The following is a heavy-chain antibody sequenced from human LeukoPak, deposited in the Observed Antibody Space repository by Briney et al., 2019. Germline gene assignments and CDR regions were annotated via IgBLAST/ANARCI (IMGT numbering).Heavy chain of an antibody. D-gene: IGHD3-10*01. CDR2: IYYSGST. CDR3: ARVFDSGSQAYFYYMDV. Sequence: PSETLSFTCTVSGGSISSSSYYWGWIRQPPGKGLEWIGSIYYSGSTNYNPSLKSRVTMSVDTSKNQFSLKVSSVTAADAAVYYCARVFDSGSQAYFYYMDVWGKGTTVTIFS. CDR1: GGSISSSSYY. J-gene: IGHJ6*03. V-gene: IGHV4-39*07.